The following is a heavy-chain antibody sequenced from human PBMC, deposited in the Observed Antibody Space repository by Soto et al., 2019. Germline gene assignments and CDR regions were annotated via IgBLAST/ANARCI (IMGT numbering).Heavy chain of an antibody. CDR1: GGSISSSSYY. Sequence: QLQLQESGPGLVKPSETLSLTCTVSGGSISSSSYYWGWIRQPPGKGLEWIGSIYYSGSTYYNPSLKSRVTISVDTSKNQFSLKLSSVTAADTAVYYCARQGVGKRRDGYNRNSTMDWGQGTLVTVSS. J-gene: IGHJ4*02. CDR3: ARQGVGKRRDGYNRNSTMD. V-gene: IGHV4-39*01. D-gene: IGHD5-12*01. CDR2: IYYSGST.